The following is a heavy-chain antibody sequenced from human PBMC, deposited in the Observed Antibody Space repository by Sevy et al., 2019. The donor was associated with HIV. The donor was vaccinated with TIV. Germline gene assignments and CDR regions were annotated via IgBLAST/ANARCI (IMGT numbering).Heavy chain of an antibody. CDR3: ARHTVTTIRGAFDF. Sequence: GGSLRLSCAASGFSFSSYAMNWVRLAPGKGLEWVSSISSTPGYIYYADSVKGRFTISRDNAKNSLYLQMNSLRAEDTAVYYCARHTVTTIRGAFDFWDQGTMVTVSS. V-gene: IGHV3-21*01. CDR2: ISSTPGYI. CDR1: GFSFSSYA. D-gene: IGHD4-17*01. J-gene: IGHJ3*01.